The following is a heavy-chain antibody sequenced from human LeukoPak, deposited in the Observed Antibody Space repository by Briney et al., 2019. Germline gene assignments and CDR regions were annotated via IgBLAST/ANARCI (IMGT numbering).Heavy chain of an antibody. CDR1: GXTFSSYS. CDR3: ARRKVGPTNYYYGVDV. J-gene: IGHJ6*02. Sequence: GGSLRLSCAASGXTFSSYSMSWVRQSPGKGLEWVSSVSASGLSTYYADSVKGRFTISRDNSKNTLYLQMNSLTADATALYYCARRKVGPTNYYYGVDVWGQGTTVTVSS. CDR2: VSASGLST. V-gene: IGHV3-23*01. D-gene: IGHD1-26*01.